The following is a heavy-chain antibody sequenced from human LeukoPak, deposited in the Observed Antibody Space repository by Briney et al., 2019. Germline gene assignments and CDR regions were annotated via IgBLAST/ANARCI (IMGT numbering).Heavy chain of an antibody. Sequence: PGGSLRLSCAASGFTFSSYGMHWVRQAPGKGLEWVAFIRYDGTNKYYADSVKGRCTISRDNSKNTLYLQMNSLRAEDTAVYCCANILGASYNGFDYGDYWGQGTLVTVSS. CDR2: IRYDGTNK. CDR3: ANILGASYNGFDYGDY. D-gene: IGHD5-12*01. V-gene: IGHV3-30*02. CDR1: GFTFSSYG. J-gene: IGHJ4*02.